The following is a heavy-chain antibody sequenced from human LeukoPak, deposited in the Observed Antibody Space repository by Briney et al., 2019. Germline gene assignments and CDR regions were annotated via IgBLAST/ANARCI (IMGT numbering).Heavy chain of an antibody. J-gene: IGHJ4*02. CDR2: ISSSSSYI. CDR1: GFTFSSYS. D-gene: IGHD3-10*01. CDR3: ARDFEWFGELSSFDY. Sequence: GGSLRLSCAASGFTFSSYSMNWVRQAPGKGLEWVSSISSSSSYIYYADSVKGRFTISRDNAKNSLYLQMNSLGAEDTAVYYCARDFEWFGELSSFDYWGQGTLVTVSS. V-gene: IGHV3-21*01.